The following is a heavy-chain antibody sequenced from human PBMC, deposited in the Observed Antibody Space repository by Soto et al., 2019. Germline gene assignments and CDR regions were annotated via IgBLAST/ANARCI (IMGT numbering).Heavy chain of an antibody. Sequence: QVQLVESGGGVVQPGRSLRLSCAASGFTFSRYTLHWVRQALGKGLEWLSCISYDGGNKKYADSVKGRFTSSRDNSKTTMSLQLNSRTTEDTAVYYCAIDVSGPAYCGQGTLVTVSS. V-gene: IGHV3-30-3*01. CDR2: ISYDGGNK. CDR3: AIDVSGPAY. CDR1: GFTFSRYT. D-gene: IGHD6-25*01. J-gene: IGHJ4*02.